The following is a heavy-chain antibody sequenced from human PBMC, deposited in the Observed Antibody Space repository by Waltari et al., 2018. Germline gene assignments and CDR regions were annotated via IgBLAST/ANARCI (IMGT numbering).Heavy chain of an antibody. D-gene: IGHD3-3*01. CDR2: IYTSGTT. V-gene: IGHV4-4*07. CDR3: ARWSIFGVAPFGFDP. J-gene: IGHJ5*02. CDR1: GDSISTYY. Sequence: QVQLQESGPGLVKPSETLSLTCNVSGDSISTYYWGWIRQPAGKGLEWIGRIYTSGTTNYNPSLKSRVTMSVDTSKNQFSLRMSSVTAADTAVYYCARWSIFGVAPFGFDPWGQGTLVTVSS.